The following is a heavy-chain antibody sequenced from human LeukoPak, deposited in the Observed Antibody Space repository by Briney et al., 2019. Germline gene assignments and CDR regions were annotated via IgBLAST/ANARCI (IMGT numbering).Heavy chain of an antibody. J-gene: IGHJ5*02. CDR1: GGSISSGSYY. Sequence: SETLSLTCTVSGGSISSGSYYWSWIRQPAGKGLEWIGRIYTSGSTNYNPSLKSRVTISVDTSKNQFSLKLSSVTAADTAVYYCARERAMGYNWFDLWGQGTLVTVSS. CDR2: IYTSGST. V-gene: IGHV4-61*02. CDR3: ARERAMGYNWFDL. D-gene: IGHD3-16*01.